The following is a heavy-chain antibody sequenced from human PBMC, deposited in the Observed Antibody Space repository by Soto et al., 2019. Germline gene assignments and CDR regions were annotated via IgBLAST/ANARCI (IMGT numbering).Heavy chain of an antibody. CDR3: AREGVAGPSVFDY. D-gene: IGHD6-19*01. CDR2: ISYDGSNK. J-gene: IGHJ4*02. CDR1: GFTFSSYA. Sequence: QVQLVESGGGVVQPGRSLRLSCAASGFTFSSYAMHWVRQAPGKGLEWVAVISYDGSNKYYADSVKGRFTISRDNSKNTLYLQMNSLRAEDTAVDYCAREGVAGPSVFDYWGQGTLVTVSS. V-gene: IGHV3-30-3*01.